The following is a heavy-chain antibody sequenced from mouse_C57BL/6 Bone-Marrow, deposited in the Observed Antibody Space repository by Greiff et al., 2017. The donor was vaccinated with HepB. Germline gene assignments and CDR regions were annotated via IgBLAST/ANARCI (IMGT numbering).Heavy chain of an antibody. D-gene: IGHD2-4*01. CDR1: GFTFSNYW. V-gene: IGHV6-3*01. CDR2: IRLKSDNYAT. CDR3: TEGGYYDYDVGAY. Sequence: EVHLVEFGGGLVQPGGSMKLSCVASGFTFSNYWMNWVRQSPEKGLEWVAQIRLKSDNYATHYAESVKGRFTISRDDSKSSVYLQMNNLRAEDTGIYYCTEGGYYDYDVGAYWGQGTLVTVSA. J-gene: IGHJ3*01.